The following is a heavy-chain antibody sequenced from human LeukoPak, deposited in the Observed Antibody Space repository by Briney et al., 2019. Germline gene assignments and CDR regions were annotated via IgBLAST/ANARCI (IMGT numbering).Heavy chain of an antibody. CDR2: IIPIFGTA. CDR3: ARVVGATEGAFDI. V-gene: IGHV1-69*05. CDR1: GGTFSSYA. D-gene: IGHD1-26*01. J-gene: IGHJ3*02. Sequence: SVKVSCKASGGTFSSYAISWVRQAPGQGLEWMGRIIPIFGTANYAQKFQGRVTITTDESTSTAYMELSSLRSEDTAVYYCARVVGATEGAFDIWGQGTMVTVSS.